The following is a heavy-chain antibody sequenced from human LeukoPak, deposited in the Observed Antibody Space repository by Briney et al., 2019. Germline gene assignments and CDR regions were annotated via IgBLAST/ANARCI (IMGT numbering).Heavy chain of an antibody. Sequence: ASVKVSCKASGYTFTGYYMHWVRQAPGQGLEWMGWINPNSGGTNCAQRFQGRVTMTRDTSISTAYMELSSLRSEDTAVYYCARSSIIAAAGPYYFDYWGQGTLVTVSS. CDR3: ARSSIIAAAGPYYFDY. D-gene: IGHD6-13*01. J-gene: IGHJ4*02. CDR2: INPNSGGT. V-gene: IGHV1-2*02. CDR1: GYTFTGYY.